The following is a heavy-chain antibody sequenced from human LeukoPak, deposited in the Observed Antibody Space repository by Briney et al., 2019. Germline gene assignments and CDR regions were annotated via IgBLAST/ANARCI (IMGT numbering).Heavy chain of an antibody. CDR1: GFTVSSNY. Sequence: GGSLRLSCAASGFTVSSNYMSWVRQAPGKGLEWVSVIYSGGSTYYADSVKGRFTISRDNSKNTLYLQLNSLRAEDTAVYYCARVVGWWGGVIDYWGQGTLVTVSS. CDR3: ARVVGWWGGVIDY. D-gene: IGHD2-8*02. CDR2: IYSGGST. V-gene: IGHV3-53*01. J-gene: IGHJ4*02.